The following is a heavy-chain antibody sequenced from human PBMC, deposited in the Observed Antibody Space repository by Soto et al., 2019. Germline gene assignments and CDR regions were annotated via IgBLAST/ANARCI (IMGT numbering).Heavy chain of an antibody. V-gene: IGHV1-18*01. D-gene: IGHD3-22*01. J-gene: IGHJ4*02. CDR2: ISAYNGNT. CDR1: GFIFINYG. CDR3: ARHVMILVAPSDY. Sequence: QVQLVQSGAEVKKPGASVKVSCKASGFIFINYGISWVRQAPGQGLEWMGWISAYNGNTNYAQNLQGRVTMTTDTSTNTAYMELRSLRSDDTAVYYCARHVMILVAPSDYWGQGTLVTVSS.